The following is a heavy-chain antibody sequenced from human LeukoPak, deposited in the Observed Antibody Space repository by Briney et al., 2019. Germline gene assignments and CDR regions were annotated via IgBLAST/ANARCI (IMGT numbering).Heavy chain of an antibody. V-gene: IGHV3-23*01. CDR2: ISGSGGTT. D-gene: IGHD6-19*01. J-gene: IGHJ4*02. CDR1: GFTFNTYA. Sequence: AGGSLRLSCAGSGFTFNTYAMTWVRQAPGKGLEWVAAISGSGGTTYYADSVKGRFTISRDNSNNTLFVQMNSLRAEDTAVFYCAKGPLTEVAGTTWDYWGQGTLVTVSS. CDR3: AKGPLTEVAGTTWDY.